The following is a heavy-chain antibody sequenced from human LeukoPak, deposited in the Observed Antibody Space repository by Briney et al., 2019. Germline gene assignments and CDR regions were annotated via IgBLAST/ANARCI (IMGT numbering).Heavy chain of an antibody. CDR1: GGTFSSYA. J-gene: IGHJ4*02. CDR3: ARDESRYYYDSSGYYPPHFDY. Sequence: GASVKVSCKASGGTFSSYAISWVRQAPGQGLEWMGGIIPIFGTANYAQKFQGRVTITADESTSTAYMELSSLRSEDTAVYYCARDESRYYYDSSGYYPPHFDYWGQGTLVTVSP. D-gene: IGHD3-22*01. V-gene: IGHV1-69*13. CDR2: IIPIFGTA.